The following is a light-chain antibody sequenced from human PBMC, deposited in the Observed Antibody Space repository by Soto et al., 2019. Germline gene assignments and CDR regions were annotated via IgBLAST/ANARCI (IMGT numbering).Light chain of an antibody. CDR2: DVS. J-gene: IGLJ3*02. CDR1: SSDVGGYNY. CDR3: CSYAGSYTWV. Sequence: QSLLTQPRSVSGSPGQSVTISCTGTSSDVGGYNYVSWYQQHPGKAPKLIIYDVSKRPSGVPDRFSGSKSGNTASLTISGLQAEDEADYYCCSYAGSYTWVFGGGTKLTVL. V-gene: IGLV2-11*01.